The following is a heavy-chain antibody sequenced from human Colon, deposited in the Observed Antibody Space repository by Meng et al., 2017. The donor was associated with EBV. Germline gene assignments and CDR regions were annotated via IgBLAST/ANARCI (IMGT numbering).Heavy chain of an antibody. CDR3: ARDPAQEDFDTSGYMYDS. D-gene: IGHD3-22*01. Sequence: QVNLQHWGAGLLKPSETLSLTCAVFGGSFSGNFWTWIRQSPGEGLEWIGEIHHSGSTKYNPSLKNRVSISLDTSKKQFSLQLTSVTAADTAVYFCARDPAQEDFDTSGYMYDSWGPGTLVTVSS. CDR2: IHHSGST. CDR1: GGSFSGNF. V-gene: IGHV4-34*02. J-gene: IGHJ5*01.